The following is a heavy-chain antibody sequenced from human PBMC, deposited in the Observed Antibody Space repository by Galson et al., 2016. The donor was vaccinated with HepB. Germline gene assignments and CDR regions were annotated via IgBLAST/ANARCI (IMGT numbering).Heavy chain of an antibody. D-gene: IGHD5-12*01. V-gene: IGHV5-51*01. CDR3: ARREWLRSLDY. CDR1: GYSFASYW. CDR2: IYPGDSNT. J-gene: IGHJ4*01. Sequence: QSGAEVKKPGESLMISCQASGYSFASYWIAWVRQMPGKGLEWMGVIYPGDSNTRYSPSFQGQVTLSVDRSTDTAYLQWTTLKASDTAIYYCARREWLRSLDYWGQGTLVTVSS.